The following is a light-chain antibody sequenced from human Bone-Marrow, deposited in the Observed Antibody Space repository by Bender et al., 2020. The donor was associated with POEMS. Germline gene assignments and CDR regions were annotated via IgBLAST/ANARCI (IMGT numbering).Light chain of an antibody. CDR1: SRDVGSSNL. V-gene: IGLV2-23*02. CDR3: CSYAGSSTTVV. Sequence: QSALTQPASISGSPGQAITISCTGTSRDVGSSNLVSWYQQYPGRAPKLIIFEVTQRPSGVSDRFSGSKSGNTASLTISGLQAEDEADYYCCSYAGSSTTVVFGGGTKLTV. J-gene: IGLJ2*01. CDR2: EVT.